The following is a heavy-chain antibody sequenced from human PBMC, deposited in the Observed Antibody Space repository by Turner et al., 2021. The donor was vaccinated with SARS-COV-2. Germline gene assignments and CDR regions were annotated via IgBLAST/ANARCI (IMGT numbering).Heavy chain of an antibody. J-gene: IGHJ4*02. D-gene: IGHD6-19*01. CDR3: ASSANSSGWHY. CDR2: INPNSGGT. Sequence: QLQLVRSGAEVRKPGASVKVCCKASGYTFTGYYMPWVRQAPGQGLEWMGWINPNSGGTNDAQKFQGRVTMTRDTSISTVYMELSRLRSDDTAVYYCASSANSSGWHYWGQGTLVTVSS. V-gene: IGHV1-2*02. CDR1: GYTFTGYY.